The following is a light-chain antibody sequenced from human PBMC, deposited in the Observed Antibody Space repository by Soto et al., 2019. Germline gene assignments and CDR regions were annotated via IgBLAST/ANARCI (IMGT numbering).Light chain of an antibody. CDR3: GTWDSSLSAEV. CDR1: GSNIGNNY. Sequence: QSVLTQPPSVSAAPGQTVTISCSGSGSNIGNNYVSWYQQLPGTAPKLLIYDNNKRPSEIPDRFSGSKSGTSATLGITGLQTGDEADYYCGTWDSSLSAEVFGGGTKLTVL. J-gene: IGLJ3*02. V-gene: IGLV1-51*01. CDR2: DNN.